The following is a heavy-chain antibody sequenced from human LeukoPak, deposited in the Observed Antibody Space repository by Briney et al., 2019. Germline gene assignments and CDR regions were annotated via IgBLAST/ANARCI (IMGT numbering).Heavy chain of an antibody. J-gene: IGHJ4*02. CDR1: GYSVSSGYY. CDR3: ARSNWNIDY. V-gene: IGHV4-38-2*01. Sequence: KASETLSLTCAVSGYSVSSGYYWGWIRQSPGKGLEWIASMYHSGTTYYNPSLKSRVTIPVDTSKNQFSLKLNSVTAADTAVYYCARSNWNIDYWGQGTPVTVSS. D-gene: IGHD1-1*01. CDR2: MYHSGTT.